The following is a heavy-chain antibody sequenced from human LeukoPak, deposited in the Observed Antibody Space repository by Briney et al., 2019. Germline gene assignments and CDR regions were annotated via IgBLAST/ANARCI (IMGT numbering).Heavy chain of an antibody. D-gene: IGHD3-16*01. CDR1: GFAFSAYW. J-gene: IGHJ4*02. CDR2: INEDATTI. CDR3: VRDLVFVWTPGDDFDF. Sequence: PGGSLRLSCAAPGFAFSAYWMHWVRQAPGKGLEWVSRINEDATTISYADSVKGRFIISRDNSKKSLYLQMNNLRAEDTAVYYCVRDLVFVWTPGDDFDFWGQGTLVTVSS. V-gene: IGHV3-74*01.